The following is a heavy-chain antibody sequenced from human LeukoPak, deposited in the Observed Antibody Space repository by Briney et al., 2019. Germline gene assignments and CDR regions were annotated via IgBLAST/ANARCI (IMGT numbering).Heavy chain of an antibody. J-gene: IGHJ5*02. CDR2: IYYSGST. Sequence: SETLSLTCTVSGGSISSYYWSWIRQPPGKGLEWLGYIYYSGSTKYNPSLKSRVTISVDTSKNQFSLKLSSVTAADTAVYYCARAVHGYPNWFDPWGQGTLVTVSS. CDR1: GGSISSYY. V-gene: IGHV4-59*01. CDR3: ARAVHGYPNWFDP. D-gene: IGHD1-1*01.